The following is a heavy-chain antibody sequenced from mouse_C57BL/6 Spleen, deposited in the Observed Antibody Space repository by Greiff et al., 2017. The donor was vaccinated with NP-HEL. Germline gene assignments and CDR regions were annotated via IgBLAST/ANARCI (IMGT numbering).Heavy chain of an antibody. Sequence: VQLQESGPELVKPGASVKISCKASGYAFSSSWMNWVKQRPGKGLEWIGRIYPGDGDTNYNGKFKGKATLTADKSSSTAYMQLSSLTSGDSAVYFCARRGTGGYVDYWGQGTTLTVSS. CDR1: GYAFSSSW. V-gene: IGHV1-82*01. CDR2: IYPGDGDT. J-gene: IGHJ2*01. D-gene: IGHD3-3*01. CDR3: ARRGTGGYVDY.